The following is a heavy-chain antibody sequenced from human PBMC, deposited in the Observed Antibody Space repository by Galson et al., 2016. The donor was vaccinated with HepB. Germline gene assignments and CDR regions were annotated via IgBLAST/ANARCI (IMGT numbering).Heavy chain of an antibody. CDR3: AGKGALLDD. J-gene: IGHJ4*02. V-gene: IGHV3-23*01. CDR2: ISGSGGRT. D-gene: IGHD1-26*01. Sequence: SLRLSCAASGFTFSTYEMSWVRQAPGKGLEWVAAISGSGGRTYYADSVKGRFTISRDNSKNTLFLQMNSLRADDTAVYYCAGKGALLDDWGQGTLVTVSS. CDR1: GFTFSTYE.